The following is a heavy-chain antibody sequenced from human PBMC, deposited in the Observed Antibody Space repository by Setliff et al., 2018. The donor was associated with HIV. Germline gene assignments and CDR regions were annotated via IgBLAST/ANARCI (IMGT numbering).Heavy chain of an antibody. D-gene: IGHD5-12*01. J-gene: IGHJ6*02. Sequence: ASETLSLTCKVSGAPISSYYWNWNRQPPGKGLEWIGYIYNSGYTNYKPSLKSRVTISLDTSKNQFSLNLRSVTAADTAVYYCARGDGYRGNDAYYDSGMDVWGQGITVTVSS. V-gene: IGHV4-59*01. CDR1: GAPISSYY. CDR3: ARGDGYRGNDAYYDSGMDV. CDR2: IYNSGYT.